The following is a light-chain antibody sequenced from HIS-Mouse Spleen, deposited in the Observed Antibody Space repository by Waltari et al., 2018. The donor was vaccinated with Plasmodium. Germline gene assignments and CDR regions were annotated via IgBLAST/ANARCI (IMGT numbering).Light chain of an antibody. V-gene: IGLV3-10*01. CDR3: YSTDSSGNHRV. J-gene: IGLJ3*02. Sequence: SYELTQPPSVSVSPGQTARITCSGDALPKKYASWDQQKAGQAPGRVIYEDSKRPSGIPESFSGASSGTMATLTISGAQVEDEADYYCYSTDSSGNHRVFGGGTKLTVL. CDR2: EDS. CDR1: ALPKKY.